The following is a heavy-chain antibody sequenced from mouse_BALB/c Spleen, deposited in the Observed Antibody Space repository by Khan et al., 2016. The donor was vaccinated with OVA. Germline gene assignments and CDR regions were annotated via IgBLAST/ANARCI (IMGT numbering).Heavy chain of an antibody. J-gene: IGHJ4*01. CDR1: GFTFSSFA. CDR2: ISSGGHYT. Sequence: EVELVESGGGVVKPGGSLKLSCSASGFTFSSFAMSWVRQTPEKRLEWVATISSGGHYTFYPDSVKGRFTISGDNARNNLYLQMSSLRSEDTAMYYCARSLVDYYAMDYWGQGTSVTVSS. D-gene: IGHD2-2*01. V-gene: IGHV5-9-3*01. CDR3: ARSLVDYYAMDY.